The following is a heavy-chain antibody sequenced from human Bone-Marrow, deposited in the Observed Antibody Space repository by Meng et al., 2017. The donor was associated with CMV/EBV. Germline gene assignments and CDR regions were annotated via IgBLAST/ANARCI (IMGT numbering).Heavy chain of an antibody. J-gene: IGHJ6*02. Sequence: GESLKISCAASGFTFSNFPMHWVRQAPGKGLEWVADIYHDGGNEYYADSVKGRITISRDNSRNTLYLQMSSLRAEDTALYYCAIAEALDYYDGLDVWGQGSTVTVSS. CDR3: AIAEALDYYDGLDV. CDR1: GFTFSNFP. CDR2: IYHDGGNE. V-gene: IGHV3-30*04. D-gene: IGHD3-16*01.